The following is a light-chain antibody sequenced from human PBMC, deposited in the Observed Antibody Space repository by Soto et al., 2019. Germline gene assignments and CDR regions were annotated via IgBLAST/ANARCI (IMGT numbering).Light chain of an antibody. Sequence: EIVLTQSPGTLSLSPGERATLSCRASQSVSRSYLAWYQQKPGQAPRLLISGASSRATGIPDRFSGSGSGTDFPLTIIRLEPEDFAVYYCQQYGGSPPFTFGPGTKVDIK. V-gene: IGKV3-20*01. J-gene: IGKJ3*01. CDR3: QQYGGSPPFT. CDR2: GAS. CDR1: QSVSRSY.